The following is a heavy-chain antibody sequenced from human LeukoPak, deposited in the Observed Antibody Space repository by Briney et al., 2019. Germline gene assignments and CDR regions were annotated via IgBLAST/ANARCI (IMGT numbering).Heavy chain of an antibody. CDR1: GFTFSSYA. J-gene: IGHJ4*02. D-gene: IGHD4-17*01. CDR3: ARVEDYAYDY. V-gene: IGHV3-30-3*01. CDR2: ISYDGSNK. Sequence: GGSLRLSCAASGFTFSSYAMHWVRQAPGKGLERVAVISYDGSNKYYADSVKGRFTISRDNSKNTLYLQMNSLRAEDTAVYYCARVEDYAYDYWGQGTLVTVSS.